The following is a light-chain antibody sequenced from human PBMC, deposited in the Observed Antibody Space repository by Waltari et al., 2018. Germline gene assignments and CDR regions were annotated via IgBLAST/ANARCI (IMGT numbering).Light chain of an antibody. V-gene: IGLV2-11*01. Sequence: QSALTQPRSVSGSPGQSVTISCTGTSSDVGGYNYVSWYQQHPGKAPKLMIYEVSKRPSGVPARFCGSKASKTASRTISGLQAEDEADCLCCSYAGSYTVVFGGGTRLTVL. J-gene: IGLJ2*01. CDR1: SSDVGGYNY. CDR3: CSYAGSYTVV. CDR2: EVS.